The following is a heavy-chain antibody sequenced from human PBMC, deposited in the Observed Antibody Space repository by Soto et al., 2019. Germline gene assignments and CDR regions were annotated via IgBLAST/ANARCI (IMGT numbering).Heavy chain of an antibody. CDR3: ARGVGSNYYDSSGYSYYFDY. Sequence: KPSETLSLTCTVSGGSISSGDYYWSWIRQPPGKGLEWIGYIYYSGSTYYNPSLKSRVTISVDTSKNQFSLKLSSVTAADTAVYYCARGVGSNYYDSSGYSYYFDYWGQGTLVTVSS. CDR2: IYYSGST. CDR1: GGSISSGDYY. J-gene: IGHJ4*02. V-gene: IGHV4-30-4*01. D-gene: IGHD3-22*01.